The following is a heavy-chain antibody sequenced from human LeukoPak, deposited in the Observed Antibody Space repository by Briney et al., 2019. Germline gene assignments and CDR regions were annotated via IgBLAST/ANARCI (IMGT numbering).Heavy chain of an antibody. J-gene: IGHJ4*02. V-gene: IGHV4-59*08. CDR2: NYYSGST. D-gene: IGHD3-22*01. CDR1: GGSISSYY. CDR3: ARLPHYYDSSGYYLGFFDY. Sequence: SETLSLTCTVSGGSISSYYWSWIRQPPGKGLEWIGYNYYSGSTNYNPSLKSRVTISVDTSKNQFSLKLSSVTAADTAVYYCARLPHYYDSSGYYLGFFDYWGQGTLVTVSS.